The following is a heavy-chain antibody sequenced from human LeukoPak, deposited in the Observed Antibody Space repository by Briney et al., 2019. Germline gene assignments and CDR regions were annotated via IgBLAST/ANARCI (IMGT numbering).Heavy chain of an antibody. Sequence: SETLSLTCAVYGGSFSGYYWSWIRQPPGKGLEWIGEINHSGSTNYNPSLKSRVTISVDTSKNQFSLKLSSVTAADTAVYYCASHRSLWYWGQGTLVTVSP. CDR3: ASHRSLWY. J-gene: IGHJ4*02. CDR1: GGSFSGYY. D-gene: IGHD1-14*01. CDR2: INHSGST. V-gene: IGHV4-34*01.